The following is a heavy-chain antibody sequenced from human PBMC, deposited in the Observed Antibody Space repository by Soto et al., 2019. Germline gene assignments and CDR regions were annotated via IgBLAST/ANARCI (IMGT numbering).Heavy chain of an antibody. CDR1: GDSCTSHW. Sequence: PXVSPNFSGQRSGDSCTSHWVGLVLQMPGKGLEYMGIIWPGDSDTRYSPSFQGQVTISADKSTSTAYLQWSSLKASDTAMYYCARQFDSSGWIDYWGQRTQVTGSS. J-gene: IGHJ4*02. D-gene: IGHD6-19*01. V-gene: IGHV5-51*01. CDR2: IWPGDSDT. CDR3: ARQFDSSGWIDY.